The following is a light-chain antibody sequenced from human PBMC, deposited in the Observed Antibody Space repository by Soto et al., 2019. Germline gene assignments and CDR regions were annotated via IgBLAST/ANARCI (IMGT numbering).Light chain of an antibody. CDR1: SGDVGGYNL. CDR2: EDY. CDR3: CSYEGGDPFVL. V-gene: IGLV2-23*01. J-gene: IGLJ2*01. Sequence: QSVLTQPASVSGSPGQSITISCTGTSGDVGGYNLVSWYLQHPGKVPKLLIYEDYSRPSGVSTRFSASKSGNTASLTISGLQAEDEAHYYCCSYEGGDPFVLFGGGTKLTVL.